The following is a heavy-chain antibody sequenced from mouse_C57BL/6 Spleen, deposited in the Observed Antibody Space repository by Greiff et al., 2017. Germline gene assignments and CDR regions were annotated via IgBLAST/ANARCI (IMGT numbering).Heavy chain of an antibody. CDR2: INYGGSST. D-gene: IGHD3-3*01. Sequence: EVQVVEPEGGLVQPGSSMKLSCTASGFTFSDYYMAWVRQVPEKGLEWVANINYGGSSTYYLDTLKSRFIIAGDNAKNILYLQMSSLKSEDTATYYCARDRDSFDYWGQGTTLTVSA. CDR1: GFTFSDYY. J-gene: IGHJ2*01. V-gene: IGHV5-16*01. CDR3: ARDRDSFDY.